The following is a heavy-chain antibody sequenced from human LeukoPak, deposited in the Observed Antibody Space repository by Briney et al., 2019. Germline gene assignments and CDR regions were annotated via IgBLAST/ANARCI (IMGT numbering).Heavy chain of an antibody. CDR1: GFIFSSST. J-gene: IGHJ5*02. V-gene: IGHV3-21*01. CDR2: ISSTSDYI. Sequence: TGGSLRLSCAASGFIFSSSTMNWVRRAPGKGLEWVSSISSTSDYIYYADSVRGRFTISRDNAKNALYLQMNSLRAEDTAVYYCVRIPNSANFPNCLDPWGQGTLVTVSS. D-gene: IGHD4/OR15-4a*01. CDR3: VRIPNSANFPNCLDP.